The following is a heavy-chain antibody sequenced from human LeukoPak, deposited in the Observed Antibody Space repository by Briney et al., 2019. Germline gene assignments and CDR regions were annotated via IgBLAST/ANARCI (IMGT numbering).Heavy chain of an antibody. CDR1: GFTFNNYG. J-gene: IGHJ4*02. CDR2: IWHDGSAA. D-gene: IGHD3-10*01. CDR3: AKDNRGGWSGYFDQ. Sequence: PRGSLRLSCAASGFTFNNYGMYWVRQAPGKGLEWVAVIWHDGSAAFYAASVKGRFTISRADSKNTLYLQMNNLRADDTALYYCAKDNRGGWSGYFDQWGQGTLVTVSS. V-gene: IGHV3-33*06.